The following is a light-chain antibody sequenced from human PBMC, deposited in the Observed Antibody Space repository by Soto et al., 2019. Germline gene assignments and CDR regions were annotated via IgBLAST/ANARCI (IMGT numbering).Light chain of an antibody. V-gene: IGKV3-20*01. CDR1: QSVRRDY. CDR3: QQYGTSVT. CDR2: GAS. Sequence: DIVLTQSPGTLSSSLGERATLSCRASQSVRRDYLAWYQQTPGQAPRLLIYGASSMATGIPDRFSGSGSGTDFTLTISRLEPEDFAVYYCQQYGTSVTFGGGTKVEIK. J-gene: IGKJ4*01.